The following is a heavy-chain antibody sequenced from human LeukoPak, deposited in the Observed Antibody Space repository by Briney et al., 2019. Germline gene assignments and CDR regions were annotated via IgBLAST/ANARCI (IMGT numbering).Heavy chain of an antibody. V-gene: IGHV3-20*04. Sequence: PGGSLRLSCAASGFTFDDYGMSWVRQAPGKGLEWVSGINWNGGSTGYAVSVKGRFTISRDNAKNSLYLQMNSLRAEDTALYYCARGGKAMVTLSYYYYYMDVWGKGTTVTVSS. CDR1: GFTFDDYG. CDR2: INWNGGST. D-gene: IGHD5-18*01. J-gene: IGHJ6*03. CDR3: ARGGKAMVTLSYYYYYMDV.